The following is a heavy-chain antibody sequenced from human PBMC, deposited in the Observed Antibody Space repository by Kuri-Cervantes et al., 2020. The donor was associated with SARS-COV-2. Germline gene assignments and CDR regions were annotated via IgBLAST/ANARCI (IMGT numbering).Heavy chain of an antibody. V-gene: IGHV4-34*01. CDR3: ASPKYTAMVPYFDY. Sequence: SETLSLTCAVYGGSFSGYYWSWIRQPPGKGLEWIGEINHSGSTNYNPSLKSRVTISVDTSKNQFSLKLSSVTAADTAVYYCASPKYTAMVPYFDYWGQGTLVTFSS. D-gene: IGHD5-18*01. CDR1: GGSFSGYY. CDR2: INHSGST. J-gene: IGHJ4*02.